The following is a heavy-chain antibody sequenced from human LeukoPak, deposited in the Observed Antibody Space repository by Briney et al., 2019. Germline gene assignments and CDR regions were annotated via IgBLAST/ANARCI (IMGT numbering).Heavy chain of an antibody. CDR3: ARGRGDSSSWYFDY. Sequence: GGSLRLSCADSGFTFSNVWMTWARQAPGKGLEWVANVKQDGSEKSCVDSVKGRFTISRDNAKNSLYLQMNSLRVEDTAVYYCARGRGDSSSWYFDYWGQGTLVTVSS. D-gene: IGHD6-13*01. J-gene: IGHJ4*02. V-gene: IGHV3-7*01. CDR1: GFTFSNVW. CDR2: VKQDGSEK.